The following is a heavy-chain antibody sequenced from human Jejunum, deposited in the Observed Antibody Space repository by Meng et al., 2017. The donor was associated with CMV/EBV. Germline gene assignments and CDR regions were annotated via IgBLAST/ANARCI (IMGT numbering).Heavy chain of an antibody. Sequence: WLWIRQPLGEGLQWIASIFSSGTPSYHPSLDRRATISVDTSKRQVSLRLNSVTAADTAMYYCARSRESYFDSSGYHYDYGLDVWGRGTTVTVSS. CDR2: IFSSGTP. D-gene: IGHD3-9*01. V-gene: IGHV4-39*07. J-gene: IGHJ6*02. CDR3: ARSRESYFDSSGYHYDYGLDV.